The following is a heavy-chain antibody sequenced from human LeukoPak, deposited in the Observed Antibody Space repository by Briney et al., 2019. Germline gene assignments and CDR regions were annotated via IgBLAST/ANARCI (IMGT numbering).Heavy chain of an antibody. J-gene: IGHJ3*02. V-gene: IGHV4-61*02. CDR3: ARYSSSWYDAFNI. CDR1: GGSISSGSYY. D-gene: IGHD6-13*01. Sequence: PSQNLSLTCTVSGGSISSGSYYWSWIRQPAGKGLEWIGRIYTSGSTNYNPSLKSRVTISVDTSKNQFSLKLSSVTAADTAVYYCARYSSSWYDAFNIWGQGTMVTASS. CDR2: IYTSGST.